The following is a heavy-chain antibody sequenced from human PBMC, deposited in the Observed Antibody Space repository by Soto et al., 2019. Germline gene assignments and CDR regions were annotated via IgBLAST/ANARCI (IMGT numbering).Heavy chain of an antibody. V-gene: IGHV3-48*03. CDR2: ISSSGSTT. D-gene: IGHD3-10*01. CDR1: GFTFYTYE. J-gene: IGHJ3*01. CDR3: ATRSGGGGAFDF. Sequence: EVQLVESGGGLVQPGGSLRLSCAASGFTFYTYEMKWVRQAPGKGLEWVSYISSSGSTTYYADSVKGRFTISRDNAKKPLYLQMNSLRAEDTAIYYCATRSGGGGAFDFWGQGTMVTVSS.